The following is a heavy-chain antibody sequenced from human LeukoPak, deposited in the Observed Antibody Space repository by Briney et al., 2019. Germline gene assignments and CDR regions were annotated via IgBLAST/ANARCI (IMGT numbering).Heavy chain of an antibody. CDR3: VRRISSYYGSGSYYRFDP. Sequence: PSETLSLTCAVYGGSFSGYYWSWIRQPPGKGLEWIGEINHSGSTNYNPSLKSRVTISVDTSKNQFSLKLSSVTAADTAVYYCVRRISSYYGSGSYYRFDPWGQGTLVTVSS. J-gene: IGHJ5*02. CDR2: INHSGST. D-gene: IGHD3-10*01. CDR1: GGSFSGYY. V-gene: IGHV4-34*01.